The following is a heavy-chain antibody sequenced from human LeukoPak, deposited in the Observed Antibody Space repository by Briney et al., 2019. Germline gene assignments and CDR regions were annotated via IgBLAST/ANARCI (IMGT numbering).Heavy chain of an antibody. D-gene: IGHD5-18*01. CDR2: INHSGST. J-gene: IGHJ4*02. V-gene: IGHV4-34*01. Sequence: SETLSLTCAVYGGSSTGYYWSWIRPPPGEGLEWIGEINHSGSTNYNPSLKSRVTISVDTSKNQFSLKLSSVTAADTAVYYCARVRSYGLYYFDYWGQGTLVTVSS. CDR1: GGSSTGYY. CDR3: ARVRSYGLYYFDY.